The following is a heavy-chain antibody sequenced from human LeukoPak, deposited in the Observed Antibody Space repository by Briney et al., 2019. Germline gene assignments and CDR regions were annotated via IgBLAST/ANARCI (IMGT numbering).Heavy chain of an antibody. Sequence: SETLSLTCTVSAGSISAYYWTWIRQPPGKGLEWIGYTSDSGSSNYKSSLKSGVSMSVDTSKRQFSLTLTSVTAADTAVYYCARIVRQDGGYLDLWGRGSLVTVSS. J-gene: IGHJ2*01. CDR2: TSDSGSS. V-gene: IGHV4-59*08. D-gene: IGHD3-16*02. CDR3: ARIVRQDGGYLDL. CDR1: AGSISAYY.